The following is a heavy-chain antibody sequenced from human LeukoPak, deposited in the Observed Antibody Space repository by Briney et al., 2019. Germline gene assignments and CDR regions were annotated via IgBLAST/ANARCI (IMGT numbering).Heavy chain of an antibody. CDR1: GFTFSNYW. CDR2: IKQGESER. CDR3: ARGGQGSRGPTDY. J-gene: IGHJ4*02. Sequence: GGSLRLSCVASGFTFSNYWMSWVRQAPGKGLEWVANIKQGESERYYVDSVKGRFIIPRDNAKNSLYLQMNSLRADDTALYYCARGGQGSRGPTDYWGQGTLVTVSS. V-gene: IGHV3-7*01. D-gene: IGHD6-19*01.